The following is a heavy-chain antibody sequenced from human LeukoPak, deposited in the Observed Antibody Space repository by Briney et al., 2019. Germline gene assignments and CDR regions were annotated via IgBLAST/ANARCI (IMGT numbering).Heavy chain of an antibody. Sequence: PGGSLRLSCEASGFTFSSYGMHWVRQAPGKGQEWVAFIRYDGSNKYYADSVKGRFTISRDNSKNTLYLQMNSLRAEDTAVYYCAKDLHPFFSGHYFDYWGQGTLVTVSS. J-gene: IGHJ4*02. D-gene: IGHD3-3*01. CDR1: GFTFSSYG. CDR2: IRYDGSNK. CDR3: AKDLHPFFSGHYFDY. V-gene: IGHV3-30*02.